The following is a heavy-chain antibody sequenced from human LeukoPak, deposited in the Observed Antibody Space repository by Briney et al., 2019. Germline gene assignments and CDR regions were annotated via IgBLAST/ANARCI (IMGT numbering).Heavy chain of an antibody. CDR3: ARVVRGSSGYRYYFDY. CDR2: INTNTGNP. CDR1: GYTFISYA. J-gene: IGHJ4*02. V-gene: IGHV7-4-1*02. D-gene: IGHD3-22*01. Sequence: ASVKVSCKASGYTFISYAMNWVRQAPGQGLEWMGWINTNTGNPMYAQGFTGRFVFSLDTSVSTAYLQISSLKAEDTAVYYCARVVRGSSGYRYYFDYWGQGTLVTVSS.